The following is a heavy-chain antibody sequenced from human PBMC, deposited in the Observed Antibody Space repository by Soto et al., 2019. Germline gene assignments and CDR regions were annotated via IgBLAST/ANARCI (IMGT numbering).Heavy chain of an antibody. CDR3: ARDLHVDTAMVSLPY. Sequence: QVQLVESGGGVVQPGRSLRLSCAASGFPFSSSAMHWVRHAPGKGLEWVAVISDDGSNKYYADSVKGRFTISRDNSKNTLYLQMNSLKTEDTAVYYCARDLHVDTAMVSLPYWGQGTLVTVSS. V-gene: IGHV3-30*04. CDR1: GFPFSSSA. CDR2: ISDDGSNK. J-gene: IGHJ4*02. D-gene: IGHD5-18*01.